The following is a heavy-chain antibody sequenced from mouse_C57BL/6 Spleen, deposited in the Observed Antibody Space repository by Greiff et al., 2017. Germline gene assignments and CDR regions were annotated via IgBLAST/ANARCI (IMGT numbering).Heavy chain of an antibody. J-gene: IGHJ1*03. D-gene: IGHD1-1*01. V-gene: IGHV3-1*01. Sequence: DVQLQESGPGMVKPSQSLSLTCTVTGYSITSGYDWHWIRHFPGNKLEWMGYISYSGSTNYNPSLKSRISITHDTSKNHFFLKLNSVTTEDTATYYCAREGYGSSWYFDVWGTGTTVTVSS. CDR3: AREGYGSSWYFDV. CDR2: ISYSGST. CDR1: GYSITSGYD.